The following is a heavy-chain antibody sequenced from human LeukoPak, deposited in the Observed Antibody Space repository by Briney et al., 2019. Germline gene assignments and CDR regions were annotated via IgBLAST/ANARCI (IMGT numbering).Heavy chain of an antibody. CDR2: IGGSGATT. V-gene: IGHV3-23*01. J-gene: IGHJ4*02. Sequence: GGSLRLSCAASEFTFSSYAMSWVRQAPGKGLEWVSGIGGSGATTYYADSVKGRFTISRDNSKNTLYLQMNSLRAEDTAIYYCAKSHRDIVVVVAADFDYWGQGTLVTVSS. CDR3: AKSHRDIVVVVAADFDY. CDR1: EFTFSSYA. D-gene: IGHD2-15*01.